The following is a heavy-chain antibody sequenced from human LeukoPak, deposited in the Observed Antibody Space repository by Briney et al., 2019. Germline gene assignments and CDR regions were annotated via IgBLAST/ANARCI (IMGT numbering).Heavy chain of an antibody. CDR1: GFTFSSYA. CDR3: AKGFLRYDPYYYAMDV. CDR2: ISASGATT. J-gene: IGHJ6*02. V-gene: IGHV3-23*01. Sequence: GGSQRLSCAASGFTFSSYAMYWVRQAPGKGLEWVSVISASGATTHYADSVKGRFTISRDNSKNTLDLQMNSLRAEDTAVYYCAKGFLRYDPYYYAMDVWGPGTTVTVSS. D-gene: IGHD3-3*01.